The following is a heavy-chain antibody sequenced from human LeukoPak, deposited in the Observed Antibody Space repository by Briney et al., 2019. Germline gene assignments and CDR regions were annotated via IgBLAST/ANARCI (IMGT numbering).Heavy chain of an antibody. Sequence: GGSLRLSCAASGFTFSDYYMSWVRQSPGKGLELIPYISNSGDRIYYADSVKGRFTISRDNVKNSLYLQMNSLRAEDSAVYYCARDLFESACDYWGQGTLVTVSS. D-gene: IGHD2-21*01. J-gene: IGHJ4*02. V-gene: IGHV3-11*04. CDR2: ISNSGDRI. CDR1: GFTFSDYY. CDR3: ARDLFESACDY.